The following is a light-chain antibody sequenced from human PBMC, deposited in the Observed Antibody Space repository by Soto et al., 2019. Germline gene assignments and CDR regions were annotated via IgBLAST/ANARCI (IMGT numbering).Light chain of an antibody. CDR1: SSDVGGYNY. V-gene: IGLV2-14*01. CDR3: NSYTSSSSLV. Sequence: QSALTQPASVSGSPGQSITISCTGTSSDVGGYNYVSWYQQHPGKAPKLMIYEVSNRPSGVSNRFSGSKSGSTASLTISGLQAEDEADYYCNSYTSSSSLVFGGGIKLTVL. CDR2: EVS. J-gene: IGLJ2*01.